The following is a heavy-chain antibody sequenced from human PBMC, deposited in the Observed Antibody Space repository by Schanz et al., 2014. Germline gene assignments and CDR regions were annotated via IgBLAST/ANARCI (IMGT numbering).Heavy chain of an antibody. V-gene: IGHV1-46*03. CDR3: ARGPSTGAFDI. J-gene: IGHJ3*02. Sequence: QVHLEQSGPEVKKPGASVKLSCKASNYIFTKYYIHCVRQAPGQGLEWMGLINPYDDTIDYAKKFQGRFSMTRDTSTTTVYMELSSLRSEDTAVYFCARGPSTGAFDIWGQGTMVTVSS. CDR2: INPYDDTI. CDR1: NYIFTKYY.